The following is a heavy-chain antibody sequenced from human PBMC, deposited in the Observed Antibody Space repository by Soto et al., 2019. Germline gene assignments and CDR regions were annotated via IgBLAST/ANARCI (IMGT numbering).Heavy chain of an antibody. CDR3: ARRYGRYFDY. Sequence: SETLSLTCTVAGGSIISYCWSWIRQPPGKGLEWIGYIYYSGSTNYNPSLKSRVTISVDTSQNQFSLKLSSMTAADTAVYYCARRYGRYFDYWGQGTLVTVSS. CDR2: IYYSGST. V-gene: IGHV4-59*08. J-gene: IGHJ4*02. CDR1: GGSIISYC. D-gene: IGHD4-17*01.